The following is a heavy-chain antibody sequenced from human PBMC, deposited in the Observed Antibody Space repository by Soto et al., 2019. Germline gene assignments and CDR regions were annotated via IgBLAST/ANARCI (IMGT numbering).Heavy chain of an antibody. V-gene: IGHV3-30*02. Sequence: GESLELSFLVPVFLFSNNGVHWVRQTPGKGLEWVAFMSYDGSDTFYADSVKGRFTISRDNSKNTLFLHMSNLRAEDTAMYYCTIVRVADSALDHWGQGTLVNVSS. D-gene: IGHD3-10*02. CDR2: MSYDGSDT. CDR3: TIVRVADSALDH. CDR1: VFLFSNNG. J-gene: IGHJ4*02.